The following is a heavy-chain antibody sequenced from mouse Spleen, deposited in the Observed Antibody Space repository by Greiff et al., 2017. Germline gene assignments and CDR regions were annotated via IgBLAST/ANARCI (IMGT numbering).Heavy chain of an antibody. CDR1: GFSLTSYG. J-gene: IGHJ3*01. D-gene: IGHD3-3*01. Sequence: VQLQQSGPGLVQPSQSLSITCTVSGFSLTSYGVHWVRQSPGKGLEWLGVIWSGGSTDYNAAFISRLSISKDNSKSQVFFKMNSLQADDTAIYYCAQGAGRAWFAYWGQGTLVTVSA. CDR2: IWSGGST. V-gene: IGHV2-2*01. CDR3: AQGAGRAWFAY.